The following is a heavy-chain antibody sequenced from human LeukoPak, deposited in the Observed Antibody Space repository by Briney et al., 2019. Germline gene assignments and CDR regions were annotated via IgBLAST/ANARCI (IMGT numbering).Heavy chain of an antibody. CDR2: IYYSGST. V-gene: IGHV4-30-4*01. CDR3: ARVRLDSSGYYFGY. CDR1: GGSISSGDYY. J-gene: IGHJ4*02. Sequence: SETLSLTCTVSGGSISSGDYYWSWIRQPPGEGLEWIGYIYYSGSTYYNPSLKSRVTISVDTSKNQFSLKLSSVTAADTAVYYCARVRLDSSGYYFGYWGQGTLVTVSS. D-gene: IGHD3-22*01.